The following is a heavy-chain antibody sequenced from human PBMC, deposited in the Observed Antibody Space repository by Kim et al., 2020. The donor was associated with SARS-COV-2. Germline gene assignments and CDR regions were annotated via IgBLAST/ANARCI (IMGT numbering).Heavy chain of an antibody. CDR2: INPNSGGT. D-gene: IGHD2-15*01. CDR3: ASLVGVVVVAATDIRMGFDP. Sequence: ASVKVSCKASGYTFTGYYMHWVRQAPGQGLEWMGWINPNSGGTNYAQKFQGRVTMTRDTSISTAYMELSRLRSDDTAVYYCASLVGVVVVAATDIRMGFDPWGQGTLVTVSS. CDR1: GYTFTGYY. J-gene: IGHJ5*02. V-gene: IGHV1-2*02.